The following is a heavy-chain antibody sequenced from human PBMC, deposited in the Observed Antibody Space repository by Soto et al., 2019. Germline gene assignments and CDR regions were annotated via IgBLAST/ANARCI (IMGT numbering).Heavy chain of an antibody. D-gene: IGHD3-9*01. Sequence: ASVKVSCMAYGYTFTSYGISRVRQAPGQGLEWMGWISAYNGNTNYAQKLQGRVTMTTDTSTSTAYMELRSLRSDDTAVYYCARDSNYDILTPYYYYGMDVWGQGTTVTVSS. CDR3: ARDSNYDILTPYYYYGMDV. J-gene: IGHJ6*02. V-gene: IGHV1-18*04. CDR1: GYTFTSYG. CDR2: ISAYNGNT.